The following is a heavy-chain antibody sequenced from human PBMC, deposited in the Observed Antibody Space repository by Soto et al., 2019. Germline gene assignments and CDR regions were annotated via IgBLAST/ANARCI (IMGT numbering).Heavy chain of an antibody. CDR3: ARRGYSSGWYSINNYYYGMDV. CDR1: GGSISSYY. V-gene: IGHV4-59*08. CDR2: IYYSGST. D-gene: IGHD6-19*01. J-gene: IGHJ6*02. Sequence: PSETLSLTCTVSGGSISSYYWSWIRQPPGKGLEWIGYIYYSGSTNYNPSLKSRVTISVDTSKNQFSLKLSSVTAADTAVYYCARRGYSSGWYSINNYYYGMDVWGQGTTVTVSS.